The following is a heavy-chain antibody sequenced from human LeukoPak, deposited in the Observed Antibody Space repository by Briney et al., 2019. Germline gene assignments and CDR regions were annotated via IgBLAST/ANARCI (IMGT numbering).Heavy chain of an antibody. D-gene: IGHD6-19*01. J-gene: IGHJ6*02. CDR3: VRLPSSGWYAGHYYYGMDV. V-gene: IGHV1-8*01. CDR2: MNPNSGNT. CDR1: GYTFTSYD. Sequence: ASVKVSCKASGYTFTSYDINWVRQAAGQGLGWMGWMNPNSGNTGYAQKFQGRVTMTRNTSISTAYMELSSLRSEDTAVYYCVRLPSSGWYAGHYYYGMDVWGQGTTVTVSS.